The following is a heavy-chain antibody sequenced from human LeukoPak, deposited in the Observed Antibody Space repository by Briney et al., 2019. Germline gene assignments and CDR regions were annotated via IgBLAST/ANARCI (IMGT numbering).Heavy chain of an antibody. CDR1: GFTFSSYG. D-gene: IGHD3-10*01. CDR3: AKAANCLITMVRGVICPYMDV. J-gene: IGHJ6*03. V-gene: IGHV3-30*18. Sequence: AGGSLRLSCAASGFTFSSYGMHWVRQAPGKGLEWVAVISKDGSNKYYTDSVKGRFTISRDNSKNTLYLQMNSLRAEDTAVYYCAKAANCLITMVRGVICPYMDVWGKGTTVTVSS. CDR2: ISKDGSNK.